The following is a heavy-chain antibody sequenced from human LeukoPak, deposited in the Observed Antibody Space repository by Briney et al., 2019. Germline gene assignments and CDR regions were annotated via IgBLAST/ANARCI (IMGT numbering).Heavy chain of an antibody. V-gene: IGHV3-66*02. CDR1: GFTVNSND. Sequence: GGSLRLSCAASGFTVNSNDMSWVRQAPGKGLEWVSVIFSGGSTYHADSVKGRFTISRDNSKNTLYLQMNSLSVDDTSVYYCARNRYYGLDVWGQGTTVTVSS. CDR3: ARNRYYGLDV. J-gene: IGHJ6*02. CDR2: IFSGGST.